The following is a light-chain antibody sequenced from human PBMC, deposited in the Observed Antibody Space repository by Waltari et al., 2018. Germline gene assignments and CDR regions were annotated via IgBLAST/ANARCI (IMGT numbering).Light chain of an antibody. V-gene: IGKV3-11*01. CDR3: QQRSNWPPLT. Sequence: EIVLTQSPATLSLSPGERAPLYCRASQSIGTYLAWYQQKPGQAPRLLIYDASNRATGIPARFSGSGSGTDFTLTISSLEPEDFAVYYCQQRSNWPPLTFGGGTKVEIK. J-gene: IGKJ4*01. CDR1: QSIGTY. CDR2: DAS.